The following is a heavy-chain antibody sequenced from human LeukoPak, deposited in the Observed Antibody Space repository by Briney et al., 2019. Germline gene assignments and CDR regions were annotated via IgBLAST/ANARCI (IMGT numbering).Heavy chain of an antibody. D-gene: IGHD1-26*01. CDR1: GFTFSNYG. J-gene: IGHJ6*03. V-gene: IGHV3-30*02. CDR2: IRFDGTSK. CDR3: AKDFAVGATYYYYMDV. Sequence: GGSLRLSCATSGFTFSNYGMHWVRQAPGKGLEGVAFIRFDGTSKFYADSVKGRFTIFRDDSKNTLYLQMNSLRPEDTAIYYCAKDFAVGATYYYYMDVWGKGTTVTVSS.